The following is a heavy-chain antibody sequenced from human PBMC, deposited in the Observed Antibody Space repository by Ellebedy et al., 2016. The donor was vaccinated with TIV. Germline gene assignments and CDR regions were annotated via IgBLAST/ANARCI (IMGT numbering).Heavy chain of an antibody. D-gene: IGHD6-19*01. Sequence: GESLKISCAASGFTFSNYWMHWVRQGPGKGLVWVSRSSSDGHSTSYADSVKGRFTLSRDNAKNTLYLQMNSQRAEDTAVYYCARVEVGRSGPSNGMDVWGQGTTVTVSS. CDR1: GFTFSNYW. J-gene: IGHJ6*02. CDR3: ARVEVGRSGPSNGMDV. V-gene: IGHV3-74*01. CDR2: SSSDGHST.